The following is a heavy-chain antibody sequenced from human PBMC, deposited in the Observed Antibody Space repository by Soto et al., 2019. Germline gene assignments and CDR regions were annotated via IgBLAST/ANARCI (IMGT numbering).Heavy chain of an antibody. Sequence: GGSLRLSCAASGFTFSSYAMSWVRQAPGKGLEWVSAIIGSGGTTYYADSVKGRFTISRDNSKNTLYVQMNSLRADDTAEYYCAKHSGYDHYYDMDVWGQGTTVTVS. CDR2: IIGSGGTT. CDR3: AKHSGYDHYYDMDV. V-gene: IGHV3-23*01. J-gene: IGHJ6*02. CDR1: GFTFSSYA. D-gene: IGHD5-12*01.